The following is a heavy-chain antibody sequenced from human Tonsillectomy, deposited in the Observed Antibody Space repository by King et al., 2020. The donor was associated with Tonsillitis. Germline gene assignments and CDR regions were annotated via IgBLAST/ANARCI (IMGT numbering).Heavy chain of an antibody. CDR2: IYYTGST. CDR3: ARALYSSSHYNWFDP. D-gene: IGHD6-13*01. Sequence: HVQLQESGPGLVKPSETLSLTCTVSGDSISSFYWSWIRQPPGKGLEWIGYIYYTGSTNYNPSLKSRVPISVDTSKIQFSLKLYSVTAADTAVYYCARALYSSSHYNWFDPWGQGTLVTVSS. J-gene: IGHJ5*02. CDR1: GDSISSFY. V-gene: IGHV4-59*08.